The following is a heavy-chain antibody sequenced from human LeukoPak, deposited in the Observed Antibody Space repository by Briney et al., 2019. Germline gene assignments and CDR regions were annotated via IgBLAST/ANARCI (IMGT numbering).Heavy chain of an antibody. CDR2: INPSSGNT. D-gene: IGHD3-10*01. J-gene: IGHJ4*02. CDR1: GYTFNSYF. CDR3: ARDLAYYYGSGNFYSRDF. V-gene: IGHV1-46*02. Sequence: ASVTPPCKVLGYTFNSYFLERVRQAPGQGLEWMGIINPSSGNTNYAQKFQGRVTMTRDTSTSTVYMELSSLRSEDTAFYYCARDLAYYYGSGNFYSRDFWGQGTLITVSS.